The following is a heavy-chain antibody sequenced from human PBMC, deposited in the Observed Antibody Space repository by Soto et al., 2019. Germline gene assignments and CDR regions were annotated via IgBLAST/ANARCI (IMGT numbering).Heavy chain of an antibody. D-gene: IGHD6-13*01. V-gene: IGHV4-4*07. Sequence: QVQLQESGPGLVKPSETLSLTCTVSGGSISSYYWSWIRQPAGKGLEWIGRISTTETTNYNPSLKSRVSMSLDTSKSQVSLKLRSVTAADAAVYYCAGNIAAAGRRYYGMDVWGQGTTVTVSS. CDR3: AGNIAAAGRRYYGMDV. CDR1: GGSISSYY. CDR2: ISTTETT. J-gene: IGHJ6*02.